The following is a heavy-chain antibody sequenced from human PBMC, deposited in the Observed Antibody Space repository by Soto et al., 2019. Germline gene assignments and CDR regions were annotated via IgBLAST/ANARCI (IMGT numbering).Heavy chain of an antibody. V-gene: IGHV4-4*02. CDR2: ISHSGNT. CDR1: GDSINSSHW. CDR3: AARHFWSRPWTDRRLDY. Sequence: QVQLQESGPGLVKPSGTLSLTCVVSGDSINSSHWWNWGRQPPEKGLEWIGQISHSGNTSYNPSLTSRVTISVDKTKSHFSLKLTSVTAADTAVYYCAARHFWSRPWTDRRLDYWGQGTLVTVSS. J-gene: IGHJ4*02. D-gene: IGHD3-3*02.